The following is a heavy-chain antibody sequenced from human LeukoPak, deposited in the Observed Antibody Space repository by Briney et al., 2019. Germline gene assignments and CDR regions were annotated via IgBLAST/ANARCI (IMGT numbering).Heavy chain of an antibody. D-gene: IGHD3-16*02. Sequence: AASVKVSCKASGYTFSTYAMQWVRQVSGQGLEWMGWIDAGEGNTKYSQKFQGRDTITRDTSASTVYMELSSLRSEDTAVYYCARRLYDYVWGSYRPFDYWGQGTLVTVSS. CDR3: ARRLYDYVWGSYRPFDY. CDR2: IDAGEGNT. V-gene: IGHV1-3*01. CDR1: GYTFSTYA. J-gene: IGHJ4*02.